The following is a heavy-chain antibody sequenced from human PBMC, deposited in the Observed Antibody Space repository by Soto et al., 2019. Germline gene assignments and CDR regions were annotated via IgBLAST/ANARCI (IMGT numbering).Heavy chain of an antibody. D-gene: IGHD2-15*01. CDR3: ARPDDLRYCSGGSCFIDY. V-gene: IGHV3-48*01. CDR1: GFTFSSYS. J-gene: IGHJ4*02. CDR2: ISSSSSTI. Sequence: PGGSLRLSCAAPGFTFSSYSMNWVRQAPGKGLEWVSYISSSSSTIYYADSVKGRFTISRDNAKNSLYLQMNSLRAEDTAVYYCARPDDLRYCSGGSCFIDYRGQGTLVTVSS.